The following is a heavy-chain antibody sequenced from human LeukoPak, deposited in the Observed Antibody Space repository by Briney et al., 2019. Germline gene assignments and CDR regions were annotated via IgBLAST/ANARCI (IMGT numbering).Heavy chain of an antibody. CDR2: IYTSGST. J-gene: IGHJ6*03. D-gene: IGHD6-19*01. V-gene: IGHV4-4*07. CDR3: ARDGLIAVAGTPSYYYYYYMDV. CDR1: GGSISSYC. Sequence: SETLSLTCTVSGGSISSYCWSWIRQSAGKGLEWIGRIYTSGSTNYNPSLKSRVTMSVDTSKNQFSLKLSSVTAADTAVYYCARDGLIAVAGTPSYYYYYYMDVWGKGTTVTVSS.